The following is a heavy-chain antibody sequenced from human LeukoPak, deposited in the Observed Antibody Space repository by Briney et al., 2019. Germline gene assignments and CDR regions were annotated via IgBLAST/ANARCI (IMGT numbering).Heavy chain of an antibody. J-gene: IGHJ4*02. V-gene: IGHV3-7*01. CDR3: ARRAYDYGDFFDY. CDR1: GFTFDAYL. Sequence: GESLKISCAVSGFTFDAYLMTWVRQAPGRGLEWVANVNQDGTEQYYVDSVRGRFTISRDNAKNSLYLQMNSLRDEDTALCYCARRAYDYGDFFDYWGQGTLVTVSS. CDR2: VNQDGTEQ. D-gene: IGHD4-17*01.